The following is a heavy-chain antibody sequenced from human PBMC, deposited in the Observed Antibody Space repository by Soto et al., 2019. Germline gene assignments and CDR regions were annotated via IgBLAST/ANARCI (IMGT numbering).Heavy chain of an antibody. CDR2: INPSGGST. V-gene: IGHV1-46*03. CDR1: GYTFTSYY. J-gene: IGHJ5*02. CDR3: ARDVGRYYGDYVRGWFDP. Sequence: QVQLVQSGAEVKKPGASVKVSCKASGYTFTSYYMHWVRQAPGQGLEWMGIINPSGGSTSYAQKFQGRVTMTRDTSTSTVYMELSSLRSEDTAVYYCARDVGRYYGDYVRGWFDPWGQGTLVTVSS. D-gene: IGHD4-17*01.